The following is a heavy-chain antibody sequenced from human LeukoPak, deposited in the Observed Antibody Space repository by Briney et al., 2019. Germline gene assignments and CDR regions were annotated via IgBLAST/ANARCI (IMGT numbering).Heavy chain of an antibody. D-gene: IGHD5-18*01. Sequence: GGSLRLSCAASGFTFDDYAMHWVRQAPGKGLEWVSGISWNSGSIGYADSVKGRFTISRDNAKNSLYLQMNSLRAEDTALYYCAGGIQLQYYFDYWGQGTLVTVSS. CDR3: AGGIQLQYYFDY. CDR1: GFTFDDYA. CDR2: ISWNSGSI. J-gene: IGHJ4*02. V-gene: IGHV3-9*01.